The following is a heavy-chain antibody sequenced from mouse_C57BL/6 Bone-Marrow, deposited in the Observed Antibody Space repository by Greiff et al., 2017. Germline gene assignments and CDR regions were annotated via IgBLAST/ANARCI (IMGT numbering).Heavy chain of an antibody. J-gene: IGHJ3*01. CDR2: IDPSDSYT. V-gene: IGHV1-50*01. Sequence: QVQLQQPGAELVKPGASVKLSCKASGYTFTSYWMQWVKQRPGQGLEWIGEIDPSDSYTNYTQKFKGKATLTVDTSSRTAYMQLSSLTSEDSAVYYGARWAYGYAGFAYWGQGTLVTVSA. CDR3: ARWAYGYAGFAY. D-gene: IGHD2-2*01. CDR1: GYTFTSYW.